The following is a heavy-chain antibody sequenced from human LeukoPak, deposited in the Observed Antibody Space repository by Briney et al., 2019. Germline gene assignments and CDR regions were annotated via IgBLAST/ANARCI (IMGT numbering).Heavy chain of an antibody. CDR3: AADSSSSYYYYGMDV. D-gene: IGHD6-6*01. V-gene: IGHV4-34*01. CDR1: GGSFSGYY. Sequence: PSETLSLTCAVYGGSFSGYYWSWSRQPPGKGLEWIGEINHSGSTNYNPSLKSRVTISVDTSKNQFSLKLSSVTAADTAVYYCAADSSSSYYYYGMDVWGQGTTVTVSS. CDR2: INHSGST. J-gene: IGHJ6*02.